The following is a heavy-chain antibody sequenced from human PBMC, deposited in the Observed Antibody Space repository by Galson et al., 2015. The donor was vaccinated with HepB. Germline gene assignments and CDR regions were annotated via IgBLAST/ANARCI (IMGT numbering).Heavy chain of an antibody. CDR2: IIPIFGTA. CDR1: GGTFSSYA. CDR3: ARKIRGDFWSGYYFDY. J-gene: IGHJ4*02. V-gene: IGHV1-69*13. Sequence: SVKVSCKASGGTFSSYAVSWVRQAPGQGLEWMGGIIPIFGTANYAQKFQGRVTITADESTSTAYMELSSLRSEDTAVYYCARKIRGDFWSGYYFDYWGQGTLVTVSS. D-gene: IGHD3-3*01.